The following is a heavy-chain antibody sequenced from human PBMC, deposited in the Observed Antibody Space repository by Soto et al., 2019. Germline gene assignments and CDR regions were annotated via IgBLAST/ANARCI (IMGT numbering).Heavy chain of an antibody. Sequence: GGSLRLSCAASGFTFSSYAMSWVRQAPGKGLEWVSASSCSGGSTYYADSVKGRFTISRDNSKNTLYLQMNSLRAEDTAVYYCAKGKEGYGTSDYWAQGTWSPSPQ. D-gene: IGHD1-7*01. CDR1: GFTFSSYA. CDR3: AKGKEGYGTSDY. CDR2: SSCSGGST. J-gene: IGHJ4*02. V-gene: IGHV3-23*01.